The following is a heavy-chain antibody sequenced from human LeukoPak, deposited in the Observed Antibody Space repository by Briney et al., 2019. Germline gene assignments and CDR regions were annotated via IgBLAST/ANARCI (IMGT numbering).Heavy chain of an antibody. Sequence: SETLSLTCTVSGGSISSYYWSWIRQPAGKGLEWIGRIYTSGSTNYNPSLKSRVTTSVDTSKNQFSLKLSSVTAADTAVYYCARGDRYYDSNGHFDYWGQGTLVTVSS. V-gene: IGHV4-4*07. D-gene: IGHD3-22*01. CDR1: GGSISSYY. CDR3: ARGDRYYDSNGHFDY. CDR2: IYTSGST. J-gene: IGHJ4*02.